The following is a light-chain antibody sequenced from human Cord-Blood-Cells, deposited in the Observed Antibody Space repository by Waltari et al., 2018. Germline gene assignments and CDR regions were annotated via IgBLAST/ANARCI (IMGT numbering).Light chain of an antibody. J-gene: IGLJ3*02. Sequence: QSALTQPASVSGSPGQSITIPCTGTSSDVAGYNYVSWYQQHPGKAPKLMIYDVSKRPSGVSNRFSGSKSGNTASLTISGLQAEDEADYYCSSYTSSSTWVFGGGTKLTVL. CDR1: SSDVAGYNY. V-gene: IGLV2-14*01. CDR2: DVS. CDR3: SSYTSSSTWV.